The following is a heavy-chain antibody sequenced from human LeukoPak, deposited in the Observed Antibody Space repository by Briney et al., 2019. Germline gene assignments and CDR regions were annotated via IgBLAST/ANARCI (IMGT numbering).Heavy chain of an antibody. V-gene: IGHV1-2*06. CDR1: GYTFTDYY. CDR3: AKVPPSITAAGNWLDP. CDR2: IITNSGGT. Sequence: GASVKVSCKASGYTFTDYYMYWVRQAPGQGLEWMGRIITNSGGTKYAQKFQGRVTMTRDTSIDTAYMELSRLTSDDTAMYYCAKVPPSITAAGNWLDPWGQGALVTVSS. J-gene: IGHJ5*02. D-gene: IGHD6-13*01.